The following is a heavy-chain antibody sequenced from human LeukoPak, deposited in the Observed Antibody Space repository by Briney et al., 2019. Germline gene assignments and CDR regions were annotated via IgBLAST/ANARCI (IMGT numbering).Heavy chain of an antibody. CDR2: ISATGSTT. D-gene: IGHD5-18*01. J-gene: IGHJ4*02. V-gene: IGHV3-23*01. Sequence: GGSLRLSCTASGLTFSTYALSWVRQTPGKGLEWLSVISATGSTTYYADSVRGRFTISRDNSKNTLYLQMNSLRVEDTAVYYCAKDIQGANWGQGTLVTVSS. CDR3: AKDIQGAN. CDR1: GLTFSTYA.